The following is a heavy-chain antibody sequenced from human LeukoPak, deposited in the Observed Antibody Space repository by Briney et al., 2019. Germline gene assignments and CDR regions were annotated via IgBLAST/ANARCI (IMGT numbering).Heavy chain of an antibody. Sequence: SETLSLTCTVSGGSISSSSYYWGWIRQPPGKGLEWIGSIYYSGSTYYNPSLKSRVTISVDTSKNQFSLKLNSVTAADTAVYYCARATETFSWFLQHWGQGTLVTVSS. CDR2: IYYSGST. CDR1: GGSISSSSYY. D-gene: IGHD6-13*01. J-gene: IGHJ1*01. V-gene: IGHV4-39*07. CDR3: ARATETFSWFLQH.